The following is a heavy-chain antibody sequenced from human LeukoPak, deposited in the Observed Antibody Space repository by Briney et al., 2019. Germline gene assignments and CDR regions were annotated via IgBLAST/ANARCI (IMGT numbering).Heavy chain of an antibody. CDR1: GFTFSSYS. CDR3: ARVPWIQKGYYMDV. D-gene: IGHD5-18*01. V-gene: IGHV3-21*01. CDR2: ISSSSSYI. Sequence: GGSLRLSCAASGFTFSSYSMNWVRQAPGKGLEWVSFISSSSSYIYYVDSMKGRFTISRDNARNSLYLQMNSLRAEDTAVYYCARVPWIQKGYYMDVWGKGTTVTVSS. J-gene: IGHJ6*03.